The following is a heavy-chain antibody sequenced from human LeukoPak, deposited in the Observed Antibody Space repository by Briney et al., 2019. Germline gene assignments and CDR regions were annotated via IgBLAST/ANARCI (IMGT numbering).Heavy chain of an antibody. D-gene: IGHD6-6*01. CDR3: ARDRPLYSSSSVVGY. CDR1: GGSFSGYY. J-gene: IGHJ4*02. V-gene: IGHV4-34*01. CDR2: INHSGST. Sequence: PSETLSLTCAVYGGSFSGYYWSWIRQPPGKGLEWIGEINHSGSTNYNPSLKSRVTISVDTSKNQFSLKLSSVTAADTAVYYCARDRPLYSSSSVVGYWGQGNLVTVSS.